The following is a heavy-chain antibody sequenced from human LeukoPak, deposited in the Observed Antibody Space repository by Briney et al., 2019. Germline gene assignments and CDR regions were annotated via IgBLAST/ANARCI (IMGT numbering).Heavy chain of an antibody. CDR3: ARRTYISVWYWADY. D-gene: IGHD6-19*01. J-gene: IGHJ4*02. V-gene: IGHV4-39*01. CDR1: GGSISSSSYY. Sequence: SETLSLTYTVSGGSISSSSYYWGWIRQPPGKGLEWIGSIYYSGSTYYNLSLKSRVTISVDTSKNQSSLKLSSVTAADTAVYYCARRTYISVWYWADYWGQGTLVTVSS. CDR2: IYYSGST.